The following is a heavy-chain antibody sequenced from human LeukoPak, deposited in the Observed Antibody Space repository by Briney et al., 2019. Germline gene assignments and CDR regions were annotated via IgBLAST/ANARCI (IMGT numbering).Heavy chain of an antibody. J-gene: IGHJ4*02. CDR3: AGGSSGYVDY. CDR2: IYYSGST. CDR1: VGSISSGRYY. Sequence: PSQTLSLTCTVSVGSISSGRYYWSWIRQHPGKGLEWIGYIYYSGSTYYNPSLKSRVTISVDTSKNQFSLKLSSVTAADTAVYYCAGGSSGYVDYWGQGTLVTVSS. V-gene: IGHV4-31*03. D-gene: IGHD3-22*01.